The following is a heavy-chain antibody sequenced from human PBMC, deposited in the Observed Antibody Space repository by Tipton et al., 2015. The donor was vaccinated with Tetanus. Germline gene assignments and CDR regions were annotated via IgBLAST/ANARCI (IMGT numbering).Heavy chain of an antibody. CDR1: GGSLNTFY. D-gene: IGHD1-26*01. J-gene: IGHJ6*02. CDR3: ARAFRERSGTYSSSYYTMDA. Sequence: TLSLTCTVSGGSLNTFYWNWIRQPAGKGLEWIGRVYSSGSTNYNPSLKSRVTMSIDAATTQFSLELTSVTAADPAVYYCARAFRERSGTYSSSYYTMDAWGQGTPVTVSS. V-gene: IGHV4-4*07. CDR2: VYSSGST.